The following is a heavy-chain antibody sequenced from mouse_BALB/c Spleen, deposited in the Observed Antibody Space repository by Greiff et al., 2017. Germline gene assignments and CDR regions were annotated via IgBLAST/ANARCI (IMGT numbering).Heavy chain of an antibody. CDR2: INSNGGST. J-gene: IGHJ2*01. CDR1: GFTFSSYG. D-gene: IGHD2-12*01. Sequence: EVKLMESGGGLVQPGGSLKLSCAASGFTFSSYGMSWVRQTPDKRLELVATINSNGGSTYYPDSVKGRFTISRDNAKNTLYLQMSSLKSEDTAMYYCAREGDYTYYFDYWGQGTTLTVSS. V-gene: IGHV5-6-3*01. CDR3: AREGDYTYYFDY.